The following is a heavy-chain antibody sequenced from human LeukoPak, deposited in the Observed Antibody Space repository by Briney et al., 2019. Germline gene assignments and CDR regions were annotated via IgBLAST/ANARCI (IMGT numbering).Heavy chain of an antibody. CDR1: GGTFSSYA. CDR2: IIPIFGTA. D-gene: IGHD4-17*01. V-gene: IGHV1-69*01. J-gene: IGHJ3*02. Sequence: SLKGSCKASGGTFSSYAISWVRHAPREGLEWMGGIIPIFGTANYAQKFQGRVTITADESTSTAYMELSSLRSEDTAVYYCARDLGDDYGDYEDAFDIWGQGTMVTVSS. CDR3: ARDLGDDYGDYEDAFDI.